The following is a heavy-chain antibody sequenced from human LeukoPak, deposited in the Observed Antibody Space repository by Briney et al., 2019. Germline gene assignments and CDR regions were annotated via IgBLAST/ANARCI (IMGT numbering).Heavy chain of an antibody. J-gene: IGHJ4*02. D-gene: IGHD5-18*01. CDR3: ARGGYSYGYGPPFFDY. CDR1: GFTFSSYA. V-gene: IGHV3-30-3*01. CDR2: ISYDGSNK. Sequence: GGSLRLSCAASGFTFSSYAMNWVRQAPGKGLEWVAVISYDGSNKYYADSVKGRFTISRDNSKNTLYLQMNSLRAEDTAVYYCARGGYSYGYGPPFFDYWGQGTLVTVSS.